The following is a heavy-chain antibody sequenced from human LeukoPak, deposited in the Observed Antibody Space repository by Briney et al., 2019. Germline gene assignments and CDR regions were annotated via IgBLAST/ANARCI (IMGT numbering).Heavy chain of an antibody. CDR2: IYYSGST. V-gene: IGHV4-39*07. CDR3: ARDLTSEDYYDSSGSLYYFDY. Sequence: SETLSLTCTVSGGSISSSSSYWGWIRQPPGKGLEWIGSIYYSGSTYYNPSLKSRVTISVDTSKNQFSLKLSSVTAADTAVYYCARDLTSEDYYDSSGSLYYFDYWGQGTLVTVSS. J-gene: IGHJ4*02. D-gene: IGHD3-22*01. CDR1: GGSISSSSSY.